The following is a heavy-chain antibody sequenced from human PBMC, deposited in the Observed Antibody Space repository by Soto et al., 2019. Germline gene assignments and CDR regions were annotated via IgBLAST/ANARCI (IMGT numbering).Heavy chain of an antibody. V-gene: IGHV4-30-4*01. CDR1: GGSISSGDYY. CDR3: ARDQVKYYYYYYGMDV. D-gene: IGHD4-4*01. Sequence: TLSLTCXVSGGSISSGDYYWSWIRQPPGKGLEWIGYIYYSGSTYYNPSLKSRVTISVDTSKNQFSLKLSSVTAADTAVYYCARDQVKYYYYYYGMDVWGQGTTVTVSS. CDR2: IYYSGST. J-gene: IGHJ6*02.